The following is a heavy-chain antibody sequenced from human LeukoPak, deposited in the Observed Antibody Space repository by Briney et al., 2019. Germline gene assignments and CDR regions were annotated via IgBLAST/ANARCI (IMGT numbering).Heavy chain of an antibody. CDR1: GFTFSSYW. V-gene: IGHV3-7*01. CDR3: ARDKDGLDFWSGYYDRNWFDP. Sequence: GGSLRLSCVASGFTFSSYWMSWVRQAPGKGLEWVANIKQDGSEKYYVDSVKGRFTISRDNAKNSLYLQMNSLRAEDTAVYYCARDKDGLDFWSGYYDRNWFDPWGQGTLVTVSS. D-gene: IGHD3-3*01. CDR2: IKQDGSEK. J-gene: IGHJ5*02.